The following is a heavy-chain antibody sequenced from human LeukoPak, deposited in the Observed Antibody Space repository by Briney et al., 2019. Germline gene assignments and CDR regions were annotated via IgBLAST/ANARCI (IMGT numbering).Heavy chain of an antibody. Sequence: SQTLSLTCTVSGGSISSGSYYWTWIRQPAGKGLEWIGRIYTTGSTNYNPSLKSRVSISVDMSKNQFSLKLSSVTAADTAVYYCARAARTGYPLFSFDPWGQGTLVTVSS. CDR3: ARAARTGYPLFSFDP. CDR2: IYTTGST. J-gene: IGHJ5*02. D-gene: IGHD3/OR15-3a*01. V-gene: IGHV4-61*02. CDR1: GGSISSGSYY.